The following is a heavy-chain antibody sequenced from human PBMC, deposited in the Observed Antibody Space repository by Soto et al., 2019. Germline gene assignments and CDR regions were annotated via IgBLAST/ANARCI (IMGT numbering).Heavy chain of an antibody. V-gene: IGHV3-23*01. J-gene: IGHJ4*02. CDR2: ISASGGSK. D-gene: IGHD3-16*01. Sequence: EVQLLESGGGLAQPGGSLRLSCAASGFTFKHHAMSWVRQAPGKGLEWVAGISASGGSKDHADSVKGRFTISRDDSKGTLFLQMNNLRADDTAIYFCAKDARGAWYYFDSWGQGILVTVSS. CDR3: AKDARGAWYYFDS. CDR1: GFTFKHHA.